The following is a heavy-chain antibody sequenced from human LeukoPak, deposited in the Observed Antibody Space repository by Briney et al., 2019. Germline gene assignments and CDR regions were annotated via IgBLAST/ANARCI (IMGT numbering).Heavy chain of an antibody. D-gene: IGHD3-10*01. CDR1: GFTFSSYG. CDR3: AKATGRGSGSYFTY. Sequence: GGSLRLSCAASGFTFSSYGMHWVRQAPGKGLEWVSFIRYDGSKKYYADSMKGRFTISRDNSKNTLYLQMNSLRAEGTAVYYCAKATGRGSGSYFTYWGQGTLVTVSS. J-gene: IGHJ4*02. V-gene: IGHV3-30*02. CDR2: IRYDGSKK.